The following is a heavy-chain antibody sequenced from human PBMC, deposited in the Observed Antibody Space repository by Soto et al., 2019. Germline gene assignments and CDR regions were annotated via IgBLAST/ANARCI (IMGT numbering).Heavy chain of an antibody. CDR3: AKENGYSSSWVEFAY. Sequence: EVQLLESGGGLVQPGGSLRLSCAASGFTFSSYAMSWVRQAPGKGLEWVSAISGSGGSTYYADSVKGRFTISRDNSRNTLCLEMSSVRAEDTGGYYCAKENGYSSSWVEFAYWGQGTRVTVSS. D-gene: IGHD6-13*01. J-gene: IGHJ4*02. CDR1: GFTFSSYA. V-gene: IGHV3-23*01. CDR2: ISGSGGST.